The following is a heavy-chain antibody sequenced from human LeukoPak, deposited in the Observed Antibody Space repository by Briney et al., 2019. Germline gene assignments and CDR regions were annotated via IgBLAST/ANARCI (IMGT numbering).Heavy chain of an antibody. CDR3: ASGLYTAAGFDY. J-gene: IGHJ4*02. Sequence: SETLSLTCTVSGGSISSYYWSWIRQPPGRGLEWIGYIYTSGSTNYNPSLKSRVTISVDTSKNQFPLKLSSVTAADTAVYYCASGLYTAAGFDYWGQGTLVTVSS. D-gene: IGHD6-13*01. V-gene: IGHV4-4*09. CDR1: GGSISSYY. CDR2: IYTSGST.